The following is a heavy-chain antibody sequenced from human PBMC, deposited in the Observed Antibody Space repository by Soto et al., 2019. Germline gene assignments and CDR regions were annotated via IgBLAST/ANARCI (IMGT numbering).Heavy chain of an antibody. CDR3: ARSTRFHTDIDY. D-gene: IGHD1-1*01. CDR2: MWSDGSHI. CDR1: GFSFSTYG. J-gene: IGHJ4*02. V-gene: IGHV3-33*01. Sequence: QVQLVESGGDVVQPGRSLRLSWVASGFSFSTYGMHWFRQAPGKGLEWVAVMWSDGSHIFYADSVKGRFTISRENSISTLYLHMSSLRAEDTAFYYCARSTRFHTDIDYWGQGTLLTVSS.